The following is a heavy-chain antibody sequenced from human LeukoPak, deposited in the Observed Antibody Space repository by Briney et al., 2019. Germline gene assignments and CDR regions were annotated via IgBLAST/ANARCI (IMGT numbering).Heavy chain of an antibody. D-gene: IGHD6-13*01. J-gene: IGHJ4*02. CDR1: GFTFNNFA. CDR2: ISKTGTAT. CDR3: AKSDLFMPVAGIFDN. V-gene: IGHV3-23*01. Sequence: GGSLSLSCAGSGFTFNNFAMSWVRQAPGKGLEWVSGISKTGTATYYADSVKGRFTISRDNSKNALYLQMNSLRGEDTAIYYCAKSDLFMPVAGIFDNWGQGTLVTVSS.